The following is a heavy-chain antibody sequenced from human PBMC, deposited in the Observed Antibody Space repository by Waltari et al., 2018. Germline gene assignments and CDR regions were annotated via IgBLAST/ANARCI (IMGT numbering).Heavy chain of an antibody. J-gene: IGHJ3*02. Sequence: QVQLQESGPGLVKPSETLSLTCPVSGGSISSYYWSWIRQPPGKGLEWIGYIYYSGSTNYDPCLKSRVTIQVHTPKIQASLKLSSVTAADTAVYYCARELVSGYDHDAVASWGQGTRVTVSS. CDR1: GGSISSYY. D-gene: IGHD5-12*01. CDR2: IYYSGST. CDR3: ARELVSGYDHDAVAS. V-gene: IGHV4-59*01.